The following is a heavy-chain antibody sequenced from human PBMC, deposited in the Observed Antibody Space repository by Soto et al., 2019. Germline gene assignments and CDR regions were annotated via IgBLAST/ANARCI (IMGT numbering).Heavy chain of an antibody. CDR1: GGSISSYY. J-gene: IGHJ6*02. CDR2: IYYSGST. D-gene: IGHD3-10*01. V-gene: IGHV4-59*01. CDR3: ARAYSGSGSYPGPRYVMAV. Sequence: TSETLSLTCTVSGGSISSYYWSWIRQPPGKGLEWIGYIYYSGSTNYNPSLKSRVTTSVDTSKNQFSLKLSSVTAADTAVYYCARAYSGSGSYPGPRYVMAVWGQGPTATSP.